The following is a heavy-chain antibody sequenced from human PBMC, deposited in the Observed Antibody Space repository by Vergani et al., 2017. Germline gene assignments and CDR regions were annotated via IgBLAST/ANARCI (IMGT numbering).Heavy chain of an antibody. D-gene: IGHD3-10*01. CDR2: IYYSGST. CDR3: AREARITMVRESYYYYYYMDV. Sequence: QVQLQESGPGLVKPSETLSLTCTVSGGSISSYYWSWIRQPPGKGLEWIGYIYYSGSTNYNPSLKSRVTISVDTSKNQFSLKLSSVTAAETAVYYCAREARITMVRESYYYYYYMDVWGKGTTVTVSS. V-gene: IGHV4-59*01. CDR1: GGSISSYY. J-gene: IGHJ6*03.